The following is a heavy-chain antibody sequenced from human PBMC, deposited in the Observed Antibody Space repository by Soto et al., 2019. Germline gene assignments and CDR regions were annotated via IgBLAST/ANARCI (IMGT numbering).Heavy chain of an antibody. D-gene: IGHD1-1*01. V-gene: IGHV3-30*18. CDR2: ISYDGSNK. CDR1: DSPSVAMA. J-gene: IGHJ4*02. Sequence: GGSLDSPVQPLDSPSVAMACTVRQAPGKGLEWVAVISYDGSNKYYADSVKGRFTISRDNSKNTLYLQMNSLRAEDTAVYYCAKNEPLPDYWGQGTLVTVS. CDR3: AKNEPLPDY.